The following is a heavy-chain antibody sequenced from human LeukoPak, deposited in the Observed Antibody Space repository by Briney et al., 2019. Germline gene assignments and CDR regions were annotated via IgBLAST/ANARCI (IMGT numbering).Heavy chain of an antibody. D-gene: IGHD3-3*01. CDR2: INSRSSTI. CDR1: RFTFSNYG. V-gene: IGHV3-48*01. J-gene: IGHJ4*02. Sequence: RGSLRLSCAASRFTFSNYGVNWVRQAPGKGLEWVSYINSRSSTIYYADPVKGRFTISRDNSKNTLYLQMNSLRAEDTAVYYCAKTSGFLEWSEYYFDYWGQGTLVTVSS. CDR3: AKTSGFLEWSEYYFDY.